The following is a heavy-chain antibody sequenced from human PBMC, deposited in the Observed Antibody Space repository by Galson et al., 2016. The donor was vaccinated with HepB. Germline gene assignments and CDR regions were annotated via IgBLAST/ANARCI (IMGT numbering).Heavy chain of an antibody. CDR1: GFTFRNYG. CDR3: VQGSTAPAV. V-gene: IGHV3-23*01. CDR2: ISRSGDST. D-gene: IGHD2-2*01. Sequence: LRLSCAASGFTFRNYGMTWVRQAPGKGLEVVSSISRSGDSTDCADSVKGRFTISRDNSKNTLSLQMNSLTADDTAIYYCVQGSTAPAVWGKGTTVTVSS. J-gene: IGHJ6*04.